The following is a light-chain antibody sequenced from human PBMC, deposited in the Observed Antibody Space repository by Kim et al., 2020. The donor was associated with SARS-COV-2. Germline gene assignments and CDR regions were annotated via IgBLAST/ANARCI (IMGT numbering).Light chain of an antibody. CDR3: QSYDSSNHWV. CDR2: EDN. Sequence: KTVTISCPRSRGSIASNYVQWYQQLPGSSPTTVIYEDNQRPSGVPDRFSGSIDSSSNSASLTISGLKTEDEADYYCQSYDSSNHWVFGGGTQLTVL. J-gene: IGLJ3*02. CDR1: RGSIASNY. V-gene: IGLV6-57*01.